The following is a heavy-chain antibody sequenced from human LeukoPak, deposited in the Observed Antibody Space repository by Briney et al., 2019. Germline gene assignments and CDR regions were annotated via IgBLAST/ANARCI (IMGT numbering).Heavy chain of an antibody. Sequence: PGGSLRLSCAASGFTFSNARMSWVRQAPGKGLEWVGRIKSKTDGGTTDYAAPVKGRFTISRDDSKNTLYLQMNSLKTEDTAVYYCTTDGLSAYYDFWSGYYYFDYWGQGTLVTVSS. CDR2: IKSKTDGGTT. CDR3: TTDGLSAYYDFWSGYYYFDY. V-gene: IGHV3-15*01. D-gene: IGHD3-3*01. J-gene: IGHJ4*02. CDR1: GFTFSNAR.